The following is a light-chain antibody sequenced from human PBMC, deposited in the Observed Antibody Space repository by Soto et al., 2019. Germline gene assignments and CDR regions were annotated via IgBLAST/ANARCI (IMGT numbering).Light chain of an antibody. Sequence: QSVLTQPPSASGTPGQRVTISCSGTFSNLGSNFVFWYQQLPGAAPKLLISRNDQRPSGVPDRFSGSKSGTSASLAISGLRSEDEADYPCAAWDDSLRGVVFGGGTKLTVL. CDR3: AAWDDSLRGVV. CDR2: RND. J-gene: IGLJ2*01. CDR1: FSNLGSNF. V-gene: IGLV1-47*01.